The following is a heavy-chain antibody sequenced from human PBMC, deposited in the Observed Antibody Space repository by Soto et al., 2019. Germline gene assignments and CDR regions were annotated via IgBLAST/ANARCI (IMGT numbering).Heavy chain of an antibody. CDR3: ATSYGSGYRAFDY. CDR2: VNPIVSMS. V-gene: IGHV1-69*04. J-gene: IGHJ4*02. D-gene: IGHD3-10*01. Sequence: QVQLVQSGAEVKRPGSSVKVSGKAPGNTFNFYSITWVPQAPVLGLAGLGRVNPIVSMSNYAQRFQGRVTMTADKSTSTAYMELSGLRSEDTAIYYCATSYGSGYRAFDYWGQGALVTVSS. CDR1: GNTFNFYS.